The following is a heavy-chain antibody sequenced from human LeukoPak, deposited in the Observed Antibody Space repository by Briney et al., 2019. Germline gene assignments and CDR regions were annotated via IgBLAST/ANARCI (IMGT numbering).Heavy chain of an antibody. Sequence: GGSLRLSCAASGFTLSSYEMNWVRQAPGKGLEWVSYISSSGSNIFYADSVKGRFTISRDNAKNSLYLQMNSLRAEDTAVYYCARDQRPYYYPYGMDVWGQGTTVTVSS. CDR3: ARDQRPYYYPYGMDV. CDR2: ISSSGSNI. CDR1: GFTLSSYE. V-gene: IGHV3-48*03. J-gene: IGHJ6*02.